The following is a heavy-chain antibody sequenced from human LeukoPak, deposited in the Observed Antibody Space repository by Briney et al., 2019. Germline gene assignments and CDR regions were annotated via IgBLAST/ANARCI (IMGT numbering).Heavy chain of an antibody. Sequence: ASVKVSCKASGYTFTSYDTNWVRQATGQGLEWMGWMNPNSGNTGYAQKFQGRVTMTRNTSISTAYMELSSLRSEDTAVYYCARGLSNQYYDFWSGYYPFDYWGQGTLVTVSS. CDR2: MNPNSGNT. J-gene: IGHJ4*02. D-gene: IGHD3-3*01. CDR3: ARGLSNQYYDFWSGYYPFDY. CDR1: GYTFTSYD. V-gene: IGHV1-8*01.